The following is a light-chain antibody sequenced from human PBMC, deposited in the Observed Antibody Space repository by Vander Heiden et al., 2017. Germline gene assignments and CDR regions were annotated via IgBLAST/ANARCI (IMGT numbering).Light chain of an antibody. J-gene: IGLJ2*01. CDR2: GNS. V-gene: IGLV1-40*01. CDR3: QSYDSSLSGSV. CDR1: SSHIGAGYD. Sequence: QSVLTQPPSVSGAPGQRVTISCTGSSSHIGAGYDVHWYQQLPRTAPKLLIYGNSNRASGVPDRCSGSKSGTSASLAITGLQAEDEADYYCQSYDSSLSGSVFGGGTKLTVL.